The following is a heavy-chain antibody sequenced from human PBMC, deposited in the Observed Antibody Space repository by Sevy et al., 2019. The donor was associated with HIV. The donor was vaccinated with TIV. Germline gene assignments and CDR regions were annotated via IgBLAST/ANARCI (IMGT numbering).Heavy chain of an antibody. J-gene: IGHJ4*02. V-gene: IGHV3-23*01. CDR1: GFTFSSYA. CDR3: AKVENYDFWSGYQN. D-gene: IGHD3-3*01. CDR2: ISGSGGST. Sequence: GGSLRLSCAASGFTFSSYAMSWVRQAPGKGLEWVSAISGSGGSTYYADSVKGRFTISRDNSKNTLYLQMNSLRAEDTAVYYCAKVENYDFWSGYQNWGQGTLVTVSS.